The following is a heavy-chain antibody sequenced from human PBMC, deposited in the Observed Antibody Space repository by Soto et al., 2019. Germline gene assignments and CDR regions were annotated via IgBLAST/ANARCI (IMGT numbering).Heavy chain of an antibody. CDR1: GDTFTNFG. D-gene: IGHD3-10*01. Sequence: HLVQSGPEVKKPGASITVSCKTSGDTFTNFGLSWVRQAPGQGLEWMGWIATYNSNRNNAQKFQGRLTLTTDSSTSTAYMELKSLGYDDTAVYYCATVLRGVVNWFDPWGQGTLVTVSS. V-gene: IGHV1-18*01. CDR3: ATVLRGVVNWFDP. CDR2: IATYNSNR. J-gene: IGHJ5*02.